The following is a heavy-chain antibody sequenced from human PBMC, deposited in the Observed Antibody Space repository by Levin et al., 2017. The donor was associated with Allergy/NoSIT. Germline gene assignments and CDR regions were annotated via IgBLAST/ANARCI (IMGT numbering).Heavy chain of an antibody. Sequence: GASVKVSCKASGYTFSAYYIHWVRQAPGQGLEWMGWVNPNSGGATYAQKFQGRVTMTSDTSINTAYMELTSLRSDDTALYFCVRARLDSWGQGTPVTVSS. CDR3: VRARLDS. V-gene: IGHV1-2*02. CDR1: GYTFSAYY. J-gene: IGHJ5*01. CDR2: VNPNSGGA.